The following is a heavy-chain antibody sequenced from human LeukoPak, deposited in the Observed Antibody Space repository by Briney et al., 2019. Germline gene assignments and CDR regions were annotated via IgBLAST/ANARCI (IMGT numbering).Heavy chain of an antibody. Sequence: SETLPLTCAVYGGAFSGYYWSWIRQPPGKGLEWIGEINHSGSTNYNPSLKSRVTISVDTSKNQFSLKLSSVTAADTAVYYCARYTRGRNGMDVWGQGTTVTVSS. CDR2: INHSGST. CDR3: ARYTRGRNGMDV. D-gene: IGHD1-26*01. V-gene: IGHV4-34*01. J-gene: IGHJ6*02. CDR1: GGAFSGYY.